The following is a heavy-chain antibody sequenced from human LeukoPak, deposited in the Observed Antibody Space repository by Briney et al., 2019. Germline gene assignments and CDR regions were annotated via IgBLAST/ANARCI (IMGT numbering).Heavy chain of an antibody. V-gene: IGHV3-7*04. D-gene: IGHD6-13*01. CDR2: INQDGSEK. Sequence: PGRSLRLSCAGSGFTFSSYWMSWVRQAPGKGLEWLANINQDGSEKYYVDSVKGRFTISRDNAKNSLYLQMNSLRAEDTAVYYCARPYSSSEAFDIWGQGTMVTVSS. J-gene: IGHJ3*02. CDR1: GFTFSSYW. CDR3: ARPYSSSEAFDI.